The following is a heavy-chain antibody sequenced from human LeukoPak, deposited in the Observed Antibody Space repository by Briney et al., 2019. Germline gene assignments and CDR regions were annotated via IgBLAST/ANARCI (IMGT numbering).Heavy chain of an antibody. D-gene: IGHD3-10*01. V-gene: IGHV4-38-2*02. CDR3: ARAVLY. CDR2: IYHSGTT. CDR1: GYSISSGYY. J-gene: IGHJ4*02. Sequence: SETLSLTCTVSGYSISSGYYWGWIRQPPGKGLEWIGSIYHSGTTYYNPSFKGRVTISVDTSKNQFSLKLTSVTAADTAVYYCARAVLYWSPGTLVTVSS.